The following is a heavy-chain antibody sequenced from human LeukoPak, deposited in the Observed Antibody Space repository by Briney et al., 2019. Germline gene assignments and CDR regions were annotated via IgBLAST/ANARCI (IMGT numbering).Heavy chain of an antibody. V-gene: IGHV3-23*01. Sequence: GGSLRLSCAASGFTFSSYAMSWVRQAPGKGLEWVSGISGSGGSTYYAESVKGRFTISRDNSKNTLYLQMNSLRAEDTAVYYCAKAGLIQWLGDYWGQGTLVTVSS. CDR1: GFTFSSYA. CDR2: ISGSGGST. CDR3: AKAGLIQWLGDY. D-gene: IGHD6-19*01. J-gene: IGHJ4*02.